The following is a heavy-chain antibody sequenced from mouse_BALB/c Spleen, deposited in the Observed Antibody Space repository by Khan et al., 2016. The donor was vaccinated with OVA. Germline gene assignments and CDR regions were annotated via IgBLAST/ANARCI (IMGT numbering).Heavy chain of an antibody. V-gene: IGHV1-26*01. D-gene: IGHD2-1*01. CDR3: AIYHGYVDV. Sequence: VRLQQSGPDLVKPGASVKISCKASGYSFTGYYIHWVKQSHGKSLEWIGRVNPHNGCTSYNQKFKGKAILTVDKSSSTAYMELRSLTSEDSAVYSGAIYHGYVDVWGAGTTVTVSS. J-gene: IGHJ1*01. CDR2: VNPHNGCT. CDR1: GYSFTGYY.